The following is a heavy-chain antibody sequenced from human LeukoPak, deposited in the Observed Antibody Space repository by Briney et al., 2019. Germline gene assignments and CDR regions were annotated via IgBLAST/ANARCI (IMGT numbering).Heavy chain of an antibody. CDR1: GGSISSYY. CDR2: IYYSGST. J-gene: IGHJ5*02. V-gene: IGHV4-59*01. CDR3: ARGPYYYDSSGYYYGGFDP. Sequence: SETLSLTCTVSGGSISSYYWSWIRQPPGKGLEWIGYIYYSGSTNYNPSLKSRVTISVDTSKNQFSLKLSSVTAADTAVYYCARGPYYYDSSGYYYGGFDPWGQGTPVTVSS. D-gene: IGHD3-22*01.